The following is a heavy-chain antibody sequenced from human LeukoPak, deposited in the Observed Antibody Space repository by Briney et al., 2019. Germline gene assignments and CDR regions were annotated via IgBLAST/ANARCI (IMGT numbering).Heavy chain of an antibody. CDR3: ARQGGSGRAFDI. CDR2: IYYSGSS. V-gene: IGHV4-39*01. J-gene: IGHJ3*02. Sequence: PSETLSLTCTVSGGSISTSNYYWGWIRQPPGKGLEWIGTIYYSGSSHYNPSLKSRVTISIDTSKNQFSVELSSVTATETAIYYCARQGGSGRAFDIWGQGTMVTVSS. CDR1: GGSISTSNYY. D-gene: IGHD1-26*01.